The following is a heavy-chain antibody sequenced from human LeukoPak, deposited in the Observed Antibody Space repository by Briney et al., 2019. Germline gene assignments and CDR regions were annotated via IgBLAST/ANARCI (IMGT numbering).Heavy chain of an antibody. J-gene: IGHJ4*02. CDR1: GFTFSSYS. V-gene: IGHV3-21*01. Sequence: GGSLRLSCAASGFTFSSYSMNWVRQAPGKGLEWVSSISSSSSYIYYADSVKGRFTISRDNAKNSLYLQMNSLRAEDTAVYYCARRTGAKLYYFDYWGQGTLVTVSS. D-gene: IGHD3/OR15-3a*01. CDR3: ARRTGAKLYYFDY. CDR2: ISSSSSYI.